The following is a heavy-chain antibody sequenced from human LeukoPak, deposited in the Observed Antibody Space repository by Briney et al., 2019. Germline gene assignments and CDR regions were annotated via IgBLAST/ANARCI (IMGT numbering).Heavy chain of an antibody. CDR3: ARGAGRWELLHYFDY. J-gene: IGHJ4*02. Sequence: SETLSLTCTVSGGSISSYYWSWIRQPPGKGLEWIGYIYYSGSTNYNPSLKGRVTISVDTSKNQFSLKLSSVTAADTAVYYCARGAGRWELLHYFDYWGQGTLVTVSS. V-gene: IGHV4-59*01. CDR1: GGSISSYY. D-gene: IGHD1-26*01. CDR2: IYYSGST.